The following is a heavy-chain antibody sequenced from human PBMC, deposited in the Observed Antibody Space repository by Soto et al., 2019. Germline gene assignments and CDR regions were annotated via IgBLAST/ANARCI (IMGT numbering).Heavy chain of an antibody. J-gene: IGHJ4*02. V-gene: IGHV4-31*03. CDR2: IYYSGST. CDR1: GGSISSGGYY. Sequence: SETLSLTCTVSGGSISSGGYYWNWIRQHPGKGLEWIGYIYYSGSTYYNPSLKSRVTISVDMSKNQFSLKLSSVTAADTAVYYCARGASRTDLDYWGQGTLVTVSS. CDR3: ARGASRTDLDY.